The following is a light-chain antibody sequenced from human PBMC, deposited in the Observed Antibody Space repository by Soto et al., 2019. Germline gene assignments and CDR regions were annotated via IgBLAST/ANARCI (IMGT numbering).Light chain of an antibody. CDR3: QQYGVSPYP. CDR1: QTINSG. V-gene: IGKV3-20*01. Sequence: EIVLTQSPGTLSVSPGERATLSCRASQTINSGLAWYQHKRGQAPRLLIYGVSVRATGIPDRFGGRGSGTDFTLAISRLEPEDFAVYFCQQYGVSPYPLGQGTKVDIK. J-gene: IGKJ2*01. CDR2: GVS.